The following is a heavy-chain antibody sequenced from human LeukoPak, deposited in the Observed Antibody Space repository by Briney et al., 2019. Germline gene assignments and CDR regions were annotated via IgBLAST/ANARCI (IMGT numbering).Heavy chain of an antibody. Sequence: ASVKVSCKPSGYTFTSYGISWVRQAPGQGLEWMGWISAYNGNTNYAQKLQGRVTMTTDTSTSTAYMELRSLRSDDTAVYYCARDEVSVVVPAARSDYWGQGTLVTVSS. CDR1: GYTFTSYG. CDR2: ISAYNGNT. V-gene: IGHV1-18*01. D-gene: IGHD2-2*01. CDR3: ARDEVSVVVPAARSDY. J-gene: IGHJ4*02.